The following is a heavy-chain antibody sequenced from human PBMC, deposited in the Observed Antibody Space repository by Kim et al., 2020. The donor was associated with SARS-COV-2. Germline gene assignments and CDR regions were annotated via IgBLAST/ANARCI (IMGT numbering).Heavy chain of an antibody. CDR3: AARWNILVDRFDY. V-gene: IGHV4-39*01. Sequence: NPSLKSRVTISVDTSKNQFSLKLSSVTAADTAVYYCAARWNILVDRFDYWGQGTLVTVSS. J-gene: IGHJ4*02. D-gene: IGHD3-9*01.